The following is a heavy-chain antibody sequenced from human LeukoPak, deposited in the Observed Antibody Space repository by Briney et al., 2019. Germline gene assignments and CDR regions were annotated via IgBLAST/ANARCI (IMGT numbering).Heavy chain of an antibody. J-gene: IGHJ5*02. CDR2: INHSGST. CDR3: ARVPTRRRYFDWLLCPNWFDP. D-gene: IGHD3-9*01. V-gene: IGHV4-34*01. Sequence: PSETLSLTCAVYGGSFSGYYWSWIRQPPGKGLEWIGEINHSGSTNYNPSLKSRVTISVDTSKNQFSLKLSSVTAADTAVYYCARVPTRRRYFDWLLCPNWFDPWGQGTLVTVSS. CDR1: GGSFSGYY.